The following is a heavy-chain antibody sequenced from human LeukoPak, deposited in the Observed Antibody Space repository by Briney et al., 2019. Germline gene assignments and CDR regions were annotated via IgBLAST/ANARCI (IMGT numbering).Heavy chain of an antibody. D-gene: IGHD2-2*01. J-gene: IGHJ4*02. Sequence: SETLSPTCTVSGGSISSYYWSWIRQPPGKGLEWIGYIYYSGSTNYNPSLKSRVTISVDTSKNQFSLKLSSVTAADTAVYYCARGIHYCSSTSCYSHFDYWGQGTLVTVSS. CDR2: IYYSGST. V-gene: IGHV4-59*01. CDR1: GGSISSYY. CDR3: ARGIHYCSSTSCYSHFDY.